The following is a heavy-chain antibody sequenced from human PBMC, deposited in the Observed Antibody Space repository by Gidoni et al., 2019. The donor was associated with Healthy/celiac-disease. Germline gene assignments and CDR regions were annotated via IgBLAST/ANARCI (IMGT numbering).Heavy chain of an antibody. D-gene: IGHD6-6*01. J-gene: IGHJ4*02. V-gene: IGHV4-31*03. Sequence: QVQLQASGPGLVTPSQTLSLTCTVSGGSISSGGYYWSWIRQHPGKGLEWIGYIYYSGSTYYNPYRKSRVTISVDTSKNQFALKLSSVTAADTAVYYCARGRARPFGVDYWGQGTLVTVSS. CDR3: ARGRARPFGVDY. CDR2: IYYSGST. CDR1: GGSISSGGYY.